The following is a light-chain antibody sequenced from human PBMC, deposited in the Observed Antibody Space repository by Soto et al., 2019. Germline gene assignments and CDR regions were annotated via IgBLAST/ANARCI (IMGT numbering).Light chain of an antibody. CDR1: QSVSGW. CDR2: DAS. J-gene: IGKJ1*01. V-gene: IGKV1-5*01. CDR3: KRYETFSGT. Sequence: DIQMTQSPSTLSASVGDTVTVTCRASQSVSGWLAWYQQKPGEAPKLLIYDASALPRGVPSRFSGSGSGTKITLPIAGLQPDDFATCYCKRYETFSGTFGPGTKVEI.